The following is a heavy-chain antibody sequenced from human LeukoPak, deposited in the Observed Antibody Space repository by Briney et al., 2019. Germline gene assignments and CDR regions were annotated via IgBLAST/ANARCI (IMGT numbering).Heavy chain of an antibody. D-gene: IGHD7-27*01. CDR2: MYYIGPT. CDR3: ASAWGSRHFDF. J-gene: IGHJ4*02. Sequence: SETLSLTCTVTGGSINNGNYYWGWIRQPPGKGLEWIASMYYIGPTYYNPSLKSQVTISVDTSKNQLSLKLSYATAADTAVYYCASAWGSRHFDFWGQGALVIVSS. CDR1: GGSINNGNYY. V-gene: IGHV4-39*01.